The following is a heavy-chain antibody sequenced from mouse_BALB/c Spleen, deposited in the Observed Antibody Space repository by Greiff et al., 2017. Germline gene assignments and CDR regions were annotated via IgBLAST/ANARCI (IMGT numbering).Heavy chain of an antibody. CDR1: GFNIKDYY. CDR3: NSEYDGSSYVDC. D-gene: IGHD1-1*01. V-gene: IGHV14-4*02. J-gene: IGHJ2*01. Sequence: EVQLQQSGAELVRSGASVKLSCTASGFNIKDYYMHWVKQRPEQGLEWIGWIDPENGDTEYAPKFQGKATMTADTSSNTAYLQLSSLTSEDTAVYYCNSEYDGSSYVDCWGQGTTRTVAS. CDR2: IDPENGDT.